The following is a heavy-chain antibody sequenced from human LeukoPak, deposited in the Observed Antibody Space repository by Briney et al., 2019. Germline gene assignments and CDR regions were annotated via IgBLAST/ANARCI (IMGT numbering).Heavy chain of an antibody. V-gene: IGHV3-21*01. CDR3: AREGVSTVTSILVVISFDY. CDR1: GFTFSTYS. J-gene: IGHJ4*02. CDR2: ISLSSTYI. D-gene: IGHD3-22*01. Sequence: ETGGSLRLSCAASGFTFSTYSMNWVRQAPGKGLEWVSSISLSSTYIFYADSVMGRFTVSRDNAKNSLYLQMNSLRPEDTAIYYCAREGVSTVTSILVVISFDYWGQGALVTVSS.